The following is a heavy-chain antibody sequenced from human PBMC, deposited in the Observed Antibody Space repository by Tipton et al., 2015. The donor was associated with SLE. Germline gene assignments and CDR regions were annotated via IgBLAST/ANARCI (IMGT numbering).Heavy chain of an antibody. D-gene: IGHD3-10*01. CDR2: IRYDGNYK. Sequence: SLRLSCAASGFPFHTYGMHWVRQAPGKGLEWVAFIRYDGNYKYYADSVKGRFTISRDNSKNTLYLQMNSLRAEDTALYFCAKGAPPSGTYLRYVDYWGQGTLVTVSS. V-gene: IGHV3-30*02. CDR1: GFPFHTYG. CDR3: AKGAPPSGTYLRYVDY. J-gene: IGHJ4*02.